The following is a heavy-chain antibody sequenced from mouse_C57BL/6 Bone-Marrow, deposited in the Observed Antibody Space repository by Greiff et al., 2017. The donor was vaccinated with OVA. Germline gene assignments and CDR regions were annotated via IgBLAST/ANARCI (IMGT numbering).Heavy chain of an antibody. CDR1: GYTFTSYG. CDR3: ADYYPRCFDV. Sequence: VKLVESGAELARPGASVKLSCKASGYTFTSYGISWVKQRTGQGLEWIGEIYPRSGNTYYNEKFKGKATLTADKSSSTAYMELRSLTSEDSAVYFCADYYPRCFDVWGTGTTVTVSS. CDR2: IYPRSGNT. D-gene: IGHD1-1*01. V-gene: IGHV1-81*01. J-gene: IGHJ1*03.